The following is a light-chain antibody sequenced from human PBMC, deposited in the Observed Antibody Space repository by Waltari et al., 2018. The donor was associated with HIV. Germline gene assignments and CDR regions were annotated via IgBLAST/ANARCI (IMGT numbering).Light chain of an antibody. Sequence: QSALTQPASVSGSPGQSITISCTGTSSDVGDYNYVSWYQHSPGKAPKLMIYEVSNRPSGVPTRFAASKSGTTASLTISGLQAEDEADYYCSSYASGSVVFGGGTKLTVL. V-gene: IGLV2-14*01. CDR3: SSYASGSVV. CDR2: EVS. CDR1: SSDVGDYNY. J-gene: IGLJ2*01.